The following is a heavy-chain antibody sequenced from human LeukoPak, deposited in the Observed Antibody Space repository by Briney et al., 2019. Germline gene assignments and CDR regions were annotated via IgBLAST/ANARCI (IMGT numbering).Heavy chain of an antibody. CDR2: NYHSGST. D-gene: IGHD3-3*01. CDR3: ARRFGVVTYDY. Sequence: TSETLSLTCTVSGGSISSSSYYWGWIRQPPGKGLEWIGSNYHSGSTYYNPSLKSRVTISVDTSKNQFSLKLSSVTAADTAVYYCARRFGVVTYDYWGQGTLVTVSS. V-gene: IGHV4-39*01. J-gene: IGHJ4*02. CDR1: GGSISSSSYY.